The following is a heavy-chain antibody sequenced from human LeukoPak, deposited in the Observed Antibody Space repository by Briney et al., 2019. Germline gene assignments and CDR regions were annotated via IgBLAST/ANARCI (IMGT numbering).Heavy chain of an antibody. CDR1: GFTFSSYS. V-gene: IGHV3-48*01. Sequence: GGSLRLSCAASGFTFSSYSMNWVRQAPGKGLEWLSYITSSSTVQYADSVKGRSTISRDNAKNSLYLQMNSLRAEDTAVYYCARGKSGMAYFDYWGQGTLVTVSS. CDR3: ARGKSGMAYFDY. J-gene: IGHJ4*02. D-gene: IGHD5-18*01. CDR2: ITSSSTV.